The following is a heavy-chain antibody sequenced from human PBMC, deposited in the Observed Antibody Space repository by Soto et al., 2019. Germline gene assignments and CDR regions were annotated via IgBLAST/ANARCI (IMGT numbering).Heavy chain of an antibody. CDR2: IIPIFGTA. D-gene: IGHD6-6*01. Sequence: GASVKVSFKASGGTFSSYAISWVRQAPGQGLDCMGGIIPIFGTANYAQKFQGRVTITADESTSTAYMELSSLRSEDTAVYYCARSIAARHPVDYWGQGALVTVS. CDR1: GGTFSSYA. V-gene: IGHV1-69*13. CDR3: ARSIAARHPVDY. J-gene: IGHJ4*02.